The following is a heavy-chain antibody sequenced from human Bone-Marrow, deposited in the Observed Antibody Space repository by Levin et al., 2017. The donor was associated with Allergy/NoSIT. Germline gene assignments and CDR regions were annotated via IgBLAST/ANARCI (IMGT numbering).Heavy chain of an antibody. CDR2: IIPILGIA. Sequence: SVKVSCKASGGTFSSYTISWVRQAPGQGLEWMGRIIPILGIANYAQKFQGRVTITADKSTSTAYMELSSLRSEDTAVYYCARDNVVGASTSPPSLDYWGQGTLVTVSS. J-gene: IGHJ4*02. CDR1: GGTFSSYT. V-gene: IGHV1-69*04. CDR3: ARDNVVGASTSPPSLDY. D-gene: IGHD1-26*01.